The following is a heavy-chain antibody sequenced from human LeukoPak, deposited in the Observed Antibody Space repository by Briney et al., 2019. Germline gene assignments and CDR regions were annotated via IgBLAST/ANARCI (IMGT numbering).Heavy chain of an antibody. CDR3: ARVNIVVVPAAMPLGGFDP. D-gene: IGHD2-2*01. Sequence: GGSLRLSCAVSGFTFSSYSMNWVRQAPGKGLEWVSSISSSSNYIYYADSVKGRFTISRDNAKNSLYLQMNSLRAEDTAVYYCARVNIVVVPAAMPLGGFDPWGQGTLVTVSS. J-gene: IGHJ5*02. CDR2: ISSSSNYI. CDR1: GFTFSSYS. V-gene: IGHV3-21*01.